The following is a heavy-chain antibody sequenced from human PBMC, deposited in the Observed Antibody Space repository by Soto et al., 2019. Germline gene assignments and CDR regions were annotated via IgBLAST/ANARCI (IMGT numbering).Heavy chain of an antibody. CDR2: IYYSGST. CDR1: GGSISSYY. Sequence: SETLSLTCTVSGGSISSYYWSWIRQPPGKGLEWIGYIYYSGSTNYNPSLKSRVTISVDTSKNQFSLKLSSVTAADTAVYFCARVYYYYGIDVSGQGTTVTVSS. CDR3: ARVYYYYGIDV. V-gene: IGHV4-59*01. J-gene: IGHJ6*02.